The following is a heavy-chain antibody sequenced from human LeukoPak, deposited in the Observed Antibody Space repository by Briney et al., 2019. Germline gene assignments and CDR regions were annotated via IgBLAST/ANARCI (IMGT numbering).Heavy chain of an antibody. V-gene: IGHV1-2*02. J-gene: IGHJ6*02. CDR3: ARDIAEAAAGYYYYGMDV. CDR2: INPNSGCT. D-gene: IGHD6-13*01. Sequence: ASVKVSCKASGYTFTCYYMHWVRQAPGQGLEWMGWINPNSGCTHYVQKFQGRLTITRDKSISTVYMELSRLRSEDTAVYYCARDIAEAAAGYYYYGMDVWGQGTTVTVSS. CDR1: GYTFTCYY.